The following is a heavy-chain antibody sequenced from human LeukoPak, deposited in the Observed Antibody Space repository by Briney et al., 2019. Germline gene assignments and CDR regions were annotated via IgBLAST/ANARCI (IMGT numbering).Heavy chain of an antibody. CDR2: INPNSGGT. CDR3: ARDMSPIFGVVIIPYYFDY. CDR1: GYTFTSYG. Sequence: ASVKVSCKASGYTFTSYGISWVRQAPGQGLEWMGWINPNSGGTNYAQKFQGRVTMTRDTSISTAYMELSRLRSDDTAVYYCARDMSPIFGVVIIPYYFDYWGQGTLVTVSS. V-gene: IGHV1-2*02. D-gene: IGHD3-3*01. J-gene: IGHJ4*02.